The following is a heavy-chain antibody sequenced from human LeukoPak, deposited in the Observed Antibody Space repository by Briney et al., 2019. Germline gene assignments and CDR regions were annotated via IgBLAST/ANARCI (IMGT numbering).Heavy chain of an antibody. CDR3: ARRGTLRYYYDSSAPSHFDY. CDR1: GFTFSSYW. CDR2: VKQDGGEK. D-gene: IGHD3-22*01. Sequence: GGSLRLSCAASGFTFSSYWMSWVRQAPGKGLEWVANVKQDGGEKYYVDSVKGRFTISRDNAKNSLYLQMNSLRAEDTAVYYCARRGTLRYYYDSSAPSHFDYWGQGTLVTVSS. J-gene: IGHJ4*02. V-gene: IGHV3-7*01.